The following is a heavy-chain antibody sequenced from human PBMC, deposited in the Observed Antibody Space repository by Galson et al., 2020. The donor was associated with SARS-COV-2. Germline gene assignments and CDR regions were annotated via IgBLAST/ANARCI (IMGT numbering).Heavy chain of an antibody. Sequence: SQTLSLTCTVPGDSMNSGTYFWTWIRQAAGKGLEWLGRMSASGNTNHNPSLHSRVTMSVDTSNNHFSLNLNSMTASDTAVYFCARELRHCNTSGCYNWFDSWGQGTLVTVSS. CDR3: ARELRHCNTSGCYNWFDS. CDR2: MSASGNT. V-gene: IGHV4-61*02. D-gene: IGHD5-12*01. CDR1: GDSMNSGTYF. J-gene: IGHJ5*01.